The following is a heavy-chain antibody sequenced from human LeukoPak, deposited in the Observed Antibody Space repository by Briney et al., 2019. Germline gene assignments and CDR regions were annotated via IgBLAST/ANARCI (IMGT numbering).Heavy chain of an antibody. CDR2: IYYSGST. D-gene: IGHD3-22*01. CDR1: GGSISSYY. V-gene: IGHV4-59*01. CDR3: ARAGIYYYDSSGYYDY. Sequence: PSETLSLTCTVSGGSISSYYWSWIRQPPGKGLEWVGYIYYSGSTNYNPSLKSRVTISVDTSKNQFSLKLSSVTAADTAVYHCARAGIYYYDSSGYYDYWGQGTLVTVSS. J-gene: IGHJ4*02.